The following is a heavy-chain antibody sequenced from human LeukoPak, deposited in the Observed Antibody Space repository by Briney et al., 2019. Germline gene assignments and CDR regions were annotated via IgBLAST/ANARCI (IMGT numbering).Heavy chain of an antibody. CDR3: ARDGIRQITMVRGIIPYFDF. Sequence: ASVKVSCKASGYTFTGYYMHWVRQAPGQGPEWMGWINPNSGGTNYAQKFQGRVTMTRDTSISTAYMELSRLSSDDTAVYYCARDGIRQITMVRGIIPYFDFWGQGTLVTVSS. V-gene: IGHV1-2*02. J-gene: IGHJ4*02. D-gene: IGHD3-10*01. CDR1: GYTFTGYY. CDR2: INPNSGGT.